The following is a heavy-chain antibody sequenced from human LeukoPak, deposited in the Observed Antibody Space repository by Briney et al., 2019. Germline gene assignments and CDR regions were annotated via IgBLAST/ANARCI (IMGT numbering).Heavy chain of an antibody. V-gene: IGHV4-59*12. CDR2: IYYSGST. Sequence: SETLSLTCTVSGGSISSYYWSWIRQPPGKGLEWTGYIYYSGSTNYNPSLKSRVTISVDKSKNQFSLKLSSVTAADTAVYYCARGIGNLDYWGQGTLVTVSS. CDR1: GGSISSYY. J-gene: IGHJ4*02. CDR3: ARGIGNLDY.